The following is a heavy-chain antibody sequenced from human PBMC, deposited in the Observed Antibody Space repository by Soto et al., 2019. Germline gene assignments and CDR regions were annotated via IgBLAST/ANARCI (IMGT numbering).Heavy chain of an antibody. CDR1: GVTLSYGCYS. Sequence: TLSLPCSVSGVTLSYGCYSWSWIRQSPGKGLEWLGYISHLDTNYYNPSFKSRLSLSIERTRNQFSLSMSSMTAAAKAVYYCARGGGYDSFDFWGQGIQGTVSS. D-gene: IGHD2-15*01. J-gene: IGHJ4*02. CDR2: ISHLDTN. V-gene: IGHV4-30-2*06. CDR3: ARGGGYDSFDF.